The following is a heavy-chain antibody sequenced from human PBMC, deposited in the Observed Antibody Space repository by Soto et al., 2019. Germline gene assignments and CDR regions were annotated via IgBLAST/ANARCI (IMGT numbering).Heavy chain of an antibody. Sequence: QVQLVQSGAEVKKPGSSVKVSCKASGGTLSSYSINWVRQAPGQGLEWMGGIIPVFGSPSYAQKFQGRVSSTPGTHTPTAHIERSTARSQNTGVYNCVRLRGNQLTGETYSCYGMEVWRQGNTVTVSS. J-gene: IGHJ6*02. V-gene: IGHV1-69*06. CDR3: VRLRGNQLTGETYSCYGMEV. CDR1: GGTLSSYS. CDR2: IIPVFGSP. D-gene: IGHD7-27*01.